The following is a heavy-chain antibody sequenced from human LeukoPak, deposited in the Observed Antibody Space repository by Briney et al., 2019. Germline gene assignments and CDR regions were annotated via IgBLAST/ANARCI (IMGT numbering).Heavy chain of an antibody. CDR2: IYSGGST. J-gene: IGHJ6*03. CDR3: ARVSSSWPYYYYYYMDV. V-gene: IGHV3-53*01. D-gene: IGHD6-13*01. CDR1: GFTVSSNY. Sequence: EPGGSLRLSCAASGFTVSSNYMSWVRQAPGKGLEWVSVIYSGGSTYYADSVKGRFTISRDNSKNTPYLQMNSLRAEDTAVYYCARVSSSWPYYYYYYMDVWGKGTTVTVSS.